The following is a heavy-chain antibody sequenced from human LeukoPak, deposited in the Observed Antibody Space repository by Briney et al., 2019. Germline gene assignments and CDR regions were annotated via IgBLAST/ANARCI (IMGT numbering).Heavy chain of an antibody. V-gene: IGHV3-33*01. CDR2: IWYDGSYK. Sequence: GRSLRLSCAASGFTFSSYGMHWVRQAPGKGLEWVAVIWYDGSYKYYADSVKGRFTISRDNSKNTLYLQMNSLRAEDTAVYYCARGAAAVYYYYMDVWGKGTTVTVSS. CDR3: ARGAAAVYYYYMDV. J-gene: IGHJ6*03. CDR1: GFTFSSYG. D-gene: IGHD6-13*01.